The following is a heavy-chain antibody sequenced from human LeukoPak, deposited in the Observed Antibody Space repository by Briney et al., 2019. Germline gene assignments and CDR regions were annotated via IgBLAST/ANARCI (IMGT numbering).Heavy chain of an antibody. D-gene: IGHD2-21*02. CDR2: INPNSGGT. CDR3: ASATTYCGADCYPLDAFDI. J-gene: IGHJ3*02. CDR1: GYTFTGYY. V-gene: IGHV1-2*02. Sequence: ASVKVSCKASGYTFTGYYMHWVRQAPGQGLEWMGWINPNSGGTNYAQKFLGRITMARDTSISTAYMELSRLRSDDTAVYYCASATTYCGADCYPLDAFDIWGQGTMVTVSS.